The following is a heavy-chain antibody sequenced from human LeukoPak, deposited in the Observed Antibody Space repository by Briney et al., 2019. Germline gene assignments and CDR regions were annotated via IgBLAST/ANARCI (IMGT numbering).Heavy chain of an antibody. J-gene: IGHJ2*01. CDR2: IYYSGST. D-gene: IGHD1-14*01. CDR3: ARGTAVRFRPWYFDL. CDR1: GGSISAYY. V-gene: IGHV4-59*01. Sequence: SETLSLTCTVSGGSISAYYWSWVRQPPGKGLEWIGYIYYSGSTNYNPSLKSRVTISVDTSKNQFSLKVSSVTAADTAVYYCARGTAVRFRPWYFDLWGRGTLVSVSS.